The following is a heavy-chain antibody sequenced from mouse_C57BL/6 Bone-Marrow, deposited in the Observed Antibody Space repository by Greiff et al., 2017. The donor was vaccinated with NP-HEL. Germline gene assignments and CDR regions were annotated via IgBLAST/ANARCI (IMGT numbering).Heavy chain of an antibody. CDR3: ARSLVSTTVVATGYYAMDY. CDR1: GYTFTSYW. CDR2: IDPNSGGT. V-gene: IGHV1-72*01. J-gene: IGHJ4*01. D-gene: IGHD1-1*01. Sequence: VQLQQSGAELVKPGASVKLSCKASGYTFTSYWMHWVKQRPGRGLEWIGRIDPNSGGTKYNEKFKSKATLTVDKPSSTAYMQLSSLTSEDSAVYYCARSLVSTTVVATGYYAMDYWGQGTSVTVSS.